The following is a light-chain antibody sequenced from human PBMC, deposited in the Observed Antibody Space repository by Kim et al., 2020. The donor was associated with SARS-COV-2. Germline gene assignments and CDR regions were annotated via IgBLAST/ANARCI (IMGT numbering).Light chain of an antibody. V-gene: IGLV6-57*03. CDR2: EDN. CDR1: SGSIAGNY. J-gene: IGLJ3*02. Sequence: VTIPGPRSSGSIAGNYVQWDQQRPGSAPPTVIYEDNQRPSGVPDRFSGSIDSSSNSASLTISGLKTEDEADYYCQSSDTGTLWVFGGGTQLTVL. CDR3: QSSDTGTLWV.